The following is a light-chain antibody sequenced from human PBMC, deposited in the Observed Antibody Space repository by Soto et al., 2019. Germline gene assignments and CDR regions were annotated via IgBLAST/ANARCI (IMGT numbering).Light chain of an antibody. CDR3: QQYESSRT. CDR1: QSVSSTF. V-gene: IGKV3-20*01. Sequence: EIVLTQSPGTLSLTPGERATLSCRASQSVSSTFFAWYQQKPGQAPKVLIYGASTRATGIPDRFSGSGSGKDFTPTISRLEHEDFAIYYCQQYESSRTFGQGTKVEMK. CDR2: GAS. J-gene: IGKJ1*01.